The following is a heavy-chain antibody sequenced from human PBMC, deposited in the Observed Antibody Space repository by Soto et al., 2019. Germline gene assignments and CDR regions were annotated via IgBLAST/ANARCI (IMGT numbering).Heavy chain of an antibody. Sequence: QITLKESGPTLVKPTQTLTLTCTFSGFSLSTSGVGVGWIRQPPGKALEWLALIYWDDDKRYSPSLKSRLTITTDTSNNQVVLTMTNVDPVDTATYYCAHSLIPNWGSRGAFDYWGQGTLVTVSS. CDR3: AHSLIPNWGSRGAFDY. V-gene: IGHV2-5*02. CDR2: IYWDDDK. J-gene: IGHJ4*02. CDR1: GFSLSTSGVG. D-gene: IGHD7-27*01.